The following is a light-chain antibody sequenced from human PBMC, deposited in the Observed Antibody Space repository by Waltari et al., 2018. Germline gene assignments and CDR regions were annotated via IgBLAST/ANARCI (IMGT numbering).Light chain of an antibody. Sequence: DVVMTQSPLSLPVTLGQPASISCRSSQSLVHSDGNTYLNWFHQRPGQSPRRLIYKVSNRDSGVPDRFSGRGSGTDFTLKISRVEAEDVGVYYCMQGTHWPRTFGQGTKVEIK. J-gene: IGKJ1*01. V-gene: IGKV2-30*02. CDR1: QSLVHSDGNTY. CDR2: KVS. CDR3: MQGTHWPRT.